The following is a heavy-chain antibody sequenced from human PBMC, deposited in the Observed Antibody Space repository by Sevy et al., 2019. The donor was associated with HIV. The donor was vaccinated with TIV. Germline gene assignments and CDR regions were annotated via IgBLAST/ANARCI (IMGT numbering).Heavy chain of an antibody. CDR3: AGGDKDGWFDP. CDR1: GFTFSSNT. J-gene: IGHJ5*02. CDR2: ISSRSTYI. D-gene: IGHD3-9*01. V-gene: IGHV3-21*01. Sequence: GGSLRLSCAASGFTFSSNTMNWLRQAPGKGLEWVSSISSRSTYIFYADSVKGRLTISRDNSKKSLFLQMNRLRVEDTAVYYCAGGDKDGWFDPCGQGTPVTVSS.